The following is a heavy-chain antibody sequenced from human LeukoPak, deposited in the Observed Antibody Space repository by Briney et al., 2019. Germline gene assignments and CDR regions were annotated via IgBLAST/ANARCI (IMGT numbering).Heavy chain of an antibody. D-gene: IGHD6-13*01. CDR2: ISGSGGST. CDR3: PIAAAGTGAFDI. J-gene: IGHJ3*02. CDR1: GFTFSSYA. V-gene: IGHV3-23*01. Sequence: PGGSLRLSCAASGFTFSSYAMSWVRQAPGKGLEWVSAISGSGGSTYYADSVKGRFTISRDNSKNTLYLQMNSLRAEDTAVYYCPIAAAGTGAFDIWGQGTMVTVSS.